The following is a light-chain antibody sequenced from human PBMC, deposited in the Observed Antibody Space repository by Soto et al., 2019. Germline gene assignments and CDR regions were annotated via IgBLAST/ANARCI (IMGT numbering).Light chain of an antibody. J-gene: IGKJ1*01. Sequence: DIQITHSPSSLSASVLYRVTSTCRASQSISRNLNWYQQKPGTAPKLLMFGASTLQSGVPSRFSGSRSGPDFTLTISSLQPEDFATYYCQQSYSSPPTFGQGTKVDIK. CDR3: QQSYSSPPT. V-gene: IGKV1-39*01. CDR1: QSISRN. CDR2: GAS.